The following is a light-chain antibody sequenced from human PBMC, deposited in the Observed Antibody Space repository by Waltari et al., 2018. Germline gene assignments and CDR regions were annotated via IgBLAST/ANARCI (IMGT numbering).Light chain of an antibody. Sequence: QSVLTQPPSASGTPGQRVTISCSGSSSNIGRNTVNWYQQLPGTAPKLLIHSNNQRPSGVPDRVSASKSGTSASLAISGLQSEDELDYYCAVWDDGLNGWVFGGGTKLTVL. J-gene: IGLJ3*02. V-gene: IGLV1-44*01. CDR1: SSNIGRNT. CDR2: SNN. CDR3: AVWDDGLNGWV.